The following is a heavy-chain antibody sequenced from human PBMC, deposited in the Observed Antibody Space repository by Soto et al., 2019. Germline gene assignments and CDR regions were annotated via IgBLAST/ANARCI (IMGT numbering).Heavy chain of an antibody. D-gene: IGHD3-16*01. CDR3: ARHPLADTALCDPYP. Sequence: SETLSLTCNVSGVIVSRGTYYWSWIRQPPGKGLEWIGYIYYSGSTNYNPSLKSRVTISVDTSKNQFSLKLSSVTAADTAIYYCARHPLADTALCDPYPWGLEPVLTVSS. V-gene: IGHV4-61*01. J-gene: IGHJ5*02. CDR2: IYYSGST. CDR1: GVIVSRGTYY.